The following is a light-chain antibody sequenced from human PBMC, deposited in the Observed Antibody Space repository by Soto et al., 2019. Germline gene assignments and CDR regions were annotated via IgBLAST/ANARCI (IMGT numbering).Light chain of an antibody. Sequence: QSALTQPASVSGSPGQSITISCTGTSSDVGGYKYVSWYQQHPGKAPKLMIYEVSNRPSGVSNRFSGSKSGNTASLTISGLQAEDEADYYCSSYTSTNTLVFGGGTKRTVL. CDR2: EVS. J-gene: IGLJ2*01. CDR3: SSYTSTNTLV. CDR1: SSDVGGYKY. V-gene: IGLV2-14*01.